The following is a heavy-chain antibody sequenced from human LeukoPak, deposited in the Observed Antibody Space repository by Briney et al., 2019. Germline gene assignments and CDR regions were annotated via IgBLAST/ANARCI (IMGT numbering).Heavy chain of an antibody. D-gene: IGHD3-10*01. CDR1: DGSINNYY. Sequence: SETLSLTCTVSDGSINNYYWSWIRQPPGKGLEWIGYISYSGSTNYNPSLKSRVTMSVDASKNQFSLNLISVTAADTAVYYCARRGYYYGSGRVYGMDVWGQGTTVTVSS. CDR3: ARRGYYYGSGRVYGMDV. V-gene: IGHV4-59*01. CDR2: ISYSGST. J-gene: IGHJ6*02.